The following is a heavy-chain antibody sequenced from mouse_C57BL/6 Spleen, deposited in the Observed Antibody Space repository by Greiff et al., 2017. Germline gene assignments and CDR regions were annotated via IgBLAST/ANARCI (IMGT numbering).Heavy chain of an antibody. J-gene: IGHJ3*01. CDR3: TRTYYYGSSPWFAY. V-gene: IGHV14-4*01. CDR1: GFNIKDDY. D-gene: IGHD1-1*01. CDR2: IDPENGDT. Sequence: QLKQSGAELVRPGASVKLSCTASGFNIKDDYMHWVKQRPEQGLEWIGWIDPENGDTEYASKFQGKATITADTSSNTAYLQLSSLTSEDTAVYYCTRTYYYGSSPWFAYWGQGTLVTVSA.